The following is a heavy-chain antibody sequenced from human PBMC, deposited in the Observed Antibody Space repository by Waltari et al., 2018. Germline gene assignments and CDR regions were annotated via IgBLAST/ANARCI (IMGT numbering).Heavy chain of an antibody. J-gene: IGHJ4*02. CDR3: ARGGRDGYNSRVGY. CDR2: INHSGST. D-gene: IGHD5-12*01. V-gene: IGHV4-34*01. Sequence: QVQLQQWGAGLLKPSETLSLTCAVYGGSFSGYYWSWIRQPPGKGLEWIGEINHSGSTNYNPSLKSRVTISVDTSKNQFSLKLSSVTAADTAVYYCARGGRDGYNSRVGYWGQRTLVTVSS. CDR1: GGSFSGYY.